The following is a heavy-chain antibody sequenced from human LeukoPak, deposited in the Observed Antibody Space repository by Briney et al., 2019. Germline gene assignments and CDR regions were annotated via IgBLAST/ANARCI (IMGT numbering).Heavy chain of an antibody. CDR3: ARDLVVAPYDWFDP. CDR1: GGSISSYY. J-gene: IGHJ5*02. Sequence: SETLSLTCTVSGGSISSYYWSWIRQPAGKGLEWIGRMQISGITNYNPSLQSRVIMLLDTSKNQFSLKLSSVTAADTAVYYCARDLVVAPYDWFDPWGQGTLVTVSS. CDR2: MQISGIT. V-gene: IGHV4-4*07. D-gene: IGHD2-2*01.